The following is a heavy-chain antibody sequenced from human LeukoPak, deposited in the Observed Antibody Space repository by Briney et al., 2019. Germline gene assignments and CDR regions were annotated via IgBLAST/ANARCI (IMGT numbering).Heavy chain of an antibody. D-gene: IGHD3-22*01. CDR2: MNPNSGNT. Sequence: ASVKVSCKASGFTFTSHDYNWVRQATGQGREWMGWMNPNSGNTGYAQKFQGRVTMTRDTSTSTVYMELSSLRSEDTAVYYCARSYYYDSSGYGNFDYWGQGTLVTVSS. CDR3: ARSYYYDSSGYGNFDY. V-gene: IGHV1-8*01. J-gene: IGHJ4*02. CDR1: GFTFTSHD.